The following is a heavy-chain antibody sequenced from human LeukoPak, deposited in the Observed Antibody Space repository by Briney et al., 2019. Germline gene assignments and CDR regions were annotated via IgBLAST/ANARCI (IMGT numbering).Heavy chain of an antibody. CDR2: IYTSGST. CDR1: GGSISSYY. CDR3: ARDYNLHSYYYDSSGDAFDI. Sequence: PSETLSLTCTVSGGSISSYYWSWIRQPAGKGLEWIGRIYTSGSTNYNPSLKSRVTMSVDTSKNQFSLKLSSVTAADTAVYYCARDYNLHSYYYDSSGDAFDIWGQGTMVTVSS. D-gene: IGHD3-22*01. V-gene: IGHV4-4*07. J-gene: IGHJ3*02.